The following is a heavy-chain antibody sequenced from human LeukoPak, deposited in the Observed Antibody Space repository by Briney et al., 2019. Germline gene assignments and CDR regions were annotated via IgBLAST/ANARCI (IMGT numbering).Heavy chain of an antibody. D-gene: IGHD2-2*01. CDR2: INPNSGGT. CDR3: ASLGYCSSTSCYPSRY. V-gene: IGHV1-2*02. J-gene: IGHJ4*02. CDR1: GYTFTGYY. Sequence: ASVKVSCKASGYTFTGYYMHWVRRAPGQGLEWVGWINPNSGGTNYAQKFQGRVTMARDTSISTAYMELSRLRSDDTAVYYCASLGYCSSTSCYPSRYWGQGTLVTVSS.